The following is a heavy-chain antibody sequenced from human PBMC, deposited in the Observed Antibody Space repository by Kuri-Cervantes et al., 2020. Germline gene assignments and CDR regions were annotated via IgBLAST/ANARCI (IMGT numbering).Heavy chain of an antibody. CDR3: ARVRRGRDGYNYPDY. CDR1: GFTFSSYG. Sequence: GGSLRLSCAASGFTFSSYGMHWVRQAPGKGLEWVAFIRYDGSNKYYADSVKGRFTISRDNSKNTLYLQMNSLRAGDTAVYYCARVRRGRDGYNYPDYWGQGTLVTVSS. CDR2: IRYDGSNK. D-gene: IGHD5-24*01. V-gene: IGHV3-30*02. J-gene: IGHJ4*02.